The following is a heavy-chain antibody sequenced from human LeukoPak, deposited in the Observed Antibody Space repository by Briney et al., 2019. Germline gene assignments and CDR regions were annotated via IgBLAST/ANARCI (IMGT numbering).Heavy chain of an antibody. CDR1: GFTFSNYW. CDR3: ARDAPYYGSGSYYYVY. Sequence: GGSLRLSCAASGFTFSNYWMSWVRQAPGKGLEWVANIKQDGSEKYYVDSVKGRFTISRDNAKNSLYLQMNSLRDEDTAVYYCARDAPYYGSGSYYYVYWGQGTLVTVSS. V-gene: IGHV3-7*01. D-gene: IGHD3-10*01. CDR2: IKQDGSEK. J-gene: IGHJ4*02.